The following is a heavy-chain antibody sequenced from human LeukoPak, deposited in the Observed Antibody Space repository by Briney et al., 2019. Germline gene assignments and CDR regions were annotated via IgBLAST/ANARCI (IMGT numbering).Heavy chain of an antibody. CDR2: IYYSGST. D-gene: IGHD3-22*01. CDR1: GGSISSYY. Sequence: SETLSLTCTVSGGSISSYYWSWIRQPPGKGLQWIGYIYYSGSTNYNPSLKSRVTISVDTSKNQFSLKLSSVTAADTAVYYCARGDYYDSSGPRYWGQGTLVTVSS. J-gene: IGHJ4*02. CDR3: ARGDYYDSSGPRY. V-gene: IGHV4-59*08.